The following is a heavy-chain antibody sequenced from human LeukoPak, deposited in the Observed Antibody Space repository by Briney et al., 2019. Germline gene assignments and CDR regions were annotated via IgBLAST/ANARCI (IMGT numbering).Heavy chain of an antibody. Sequence: GGSLRLSCAASGFTFSSYGMHWARQAPGKGLEWVAFIRYDGSNKYYADSVKGRFTISRDNTLYLQMSSLRAEDTAVYYCAKDHCSSTSCYYFDYWGQGTLVTVSS. CDR1: GFTFSSYG. J-gene: IGHJ4*02. CDR2: IRYDGSNK. D-gene: IGHD2-2*01. CDR3: AKDHCSSTSCYYFDY. V-gene: IGHV3-30*02.